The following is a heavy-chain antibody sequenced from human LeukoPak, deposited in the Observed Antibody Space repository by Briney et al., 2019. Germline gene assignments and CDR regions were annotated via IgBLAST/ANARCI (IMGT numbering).Heavy chain of an antibody. CDR1: GDSISSRDYY. D-gene: IGHD3-22*01. V-gene: IGHV4-31*03. CDR3: ARYGYYDSSGYYYFDY. J-gene: IGHJ4*02. CDR2: IYYSGST. Sequence: PSETLSLTCSVSGDSISSRDYYWSWIRQPPGKGLEWIGYIYYSGSTSYNPSLKSRVTISVDTSKNQFSLKLSSVTAADTAVYYCARYGYYDSSGYYYFDYWGQGTLVTVSS.